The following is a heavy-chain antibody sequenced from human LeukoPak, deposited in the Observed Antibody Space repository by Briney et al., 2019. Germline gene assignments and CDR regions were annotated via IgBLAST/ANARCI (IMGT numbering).Heavy chain of an antibody. V-gene: IGHV4-34*01. CDR1: GGSFSGYY. D-gene: IGHD3-10*01. Sequence: SETLSLTCAVYGGSFSGYYWSWIRQPPGKGLEWIGEINHSGSTNYNPSLKSRVTISVDTTKNQFSLKLSSVTAADTAVYYCARSEYYYGSGSYYSDYWGQGTLVTVSS. CDR3: ARSEYYYGSGSYYSDY. CDR2: INHSGST. J-gene: IGHJ4*02.